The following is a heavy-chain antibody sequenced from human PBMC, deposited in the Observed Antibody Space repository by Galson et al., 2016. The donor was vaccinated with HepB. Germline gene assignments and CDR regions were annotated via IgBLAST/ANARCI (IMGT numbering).Heavy chain of an antibody. CDR3: ARGRAAMDV. J-gene: IGHJ6*02. CDR1: GFNIRAYA. Sequence: SLRLSCAASGFNIRAYAMYWVRQAPGRGLEWLSVTSFDGTNNDYADSVRGRFTMSRDSSQNTVHLFLSGLRAEDTATYYCARGRAAMDVWGQGTTVFVSS. V-gene: IGHV3-30-3*01. D-gene: IGHD3-10*01. CDR2: TSFDGTNN.